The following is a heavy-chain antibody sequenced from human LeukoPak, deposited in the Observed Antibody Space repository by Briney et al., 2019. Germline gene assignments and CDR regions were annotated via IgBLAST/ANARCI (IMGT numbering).Heavy chain of an antibody. Sequence: GGSLRLSCSASGFVFSIYTMYWVRQAPGKGPEYVSTISDSGNGGSIYYADSVRGRFTISRDDSKSILYLQMNGLRSEDTAVYYCARGLNLAQLWCFDYWGQGTLVTVSS. D-gene: IGHD5-18*01. CDR2: ISDSGNGGSI. CDR1: GFVFSIYT. V-gene: IGHV3-64*04. CDR3: ARGLNLAQLWCFDY. J-gene: IGHJ4*02.